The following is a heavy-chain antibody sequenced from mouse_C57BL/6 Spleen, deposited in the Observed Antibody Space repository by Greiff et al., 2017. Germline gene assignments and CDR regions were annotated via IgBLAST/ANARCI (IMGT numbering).Heavy chain of an antibody. Sequence: QVQLKESGPELVKPGASVKISCKASGYAFSSSWMNWVKQRPGKGLEWIGRIYPGDGDTNYNGKFKGKATLTADKSPSTAYMQLSSLTSEDSAVYFCASSLPYAMDYWGQGTSVTVSS. CDR3: ASSLPYAMDY. CDR1: GYAFSSSW. CDR2: IYPGDGDT. V-gene: IGHV1-82*01. J-gene: IGHJ4*01.